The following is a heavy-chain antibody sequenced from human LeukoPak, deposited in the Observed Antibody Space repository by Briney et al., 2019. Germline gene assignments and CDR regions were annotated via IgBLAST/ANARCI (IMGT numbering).Heavy chain of an antibody. Sequence: LRLSCAGSGFTFSSYTMVWVRQHPGKGLEWIGYIYYSGSTYYNPSLKSRVTISVDTSKNQFSLKLTSVTAADTAVYYCARDSGSGSWGVDPWGQGTLVTVSS. CDR3: ARDSGSGSWGVDP. CDR2: IYYSGST. J-gene: IGHJ5*02. V-gene: IGHV4-31*02. CDR1: GFTFSSYT. D-gene: IGHD6-13*01.